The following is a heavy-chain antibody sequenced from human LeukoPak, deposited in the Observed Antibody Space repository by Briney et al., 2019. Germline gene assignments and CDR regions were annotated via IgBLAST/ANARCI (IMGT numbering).Heavy chain of an antibody. CDR3: ARDVVAAAGSFDY. J-gene: IGHJ4*02. CDR1: GDSIGYYY. V-gene: IGHV4-4*07. D-gene: IGHD6-13*01. Sequence: PSETLSLTCTVSGDSIGYYYWSWIRQPAGKRLEWIGRISTSGSTNYNPSLKSRVTMSVDTSKNQFSLKLSSVTAADTAVYYCARDVVAAAGSFDYWGQGTLVTVSS. CDR2: ISTSGST.